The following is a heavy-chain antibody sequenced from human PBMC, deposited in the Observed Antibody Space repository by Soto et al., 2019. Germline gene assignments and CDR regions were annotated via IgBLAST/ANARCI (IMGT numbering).Heavy chain of an antibody. Sequence: PSETLSLTCTVSGGSISSGGYYWSWIRQHPGKGLEWIGYIYYSGSTYYNPSLKSRVTISVDTSKNQFSLKLSSVTAADTAVYYCARYYGSGSYQNRNFDYWGQGTLVTVSS. CDR2: IYYSGST. D-gene: IGHD3-10*01. CDR3: ARYYGSGSYQNRNFDY. J-gene: IGHJ4*02. V-gene: IGHV4-31*03. CDR1: GGSISSGGYY.